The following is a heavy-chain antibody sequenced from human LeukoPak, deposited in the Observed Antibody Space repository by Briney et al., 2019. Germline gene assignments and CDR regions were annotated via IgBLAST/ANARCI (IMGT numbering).Heavy chain of an antibody. J-gene: IGHJ4*02. V-gene: IGHV4-59*01. Sequence: SETLSLTCTVSGGSISSYYWNWIRQPPGKGLEWIGYIYYSGTTNYNPSLRSRVTISVDTSKNQFSLKLSSVTAADTAVYYCARGVYIAAAQYGYWGQGTLVTVSS. CDR3: ARGVYIAAAQYGY. CDR2: IYYSGTT. D-gene: IGHD6-13*01. CDR1: GGSISSYY.